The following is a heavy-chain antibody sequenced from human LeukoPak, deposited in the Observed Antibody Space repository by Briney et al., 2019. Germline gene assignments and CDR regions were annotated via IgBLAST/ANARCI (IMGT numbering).Heavy chain of an antibody. V-gene: IGHV3-21*01. Sequence: GGSLRLSYAASGFTFSSYSMNWVRQAPGKGLEWVSSISSSSSYIYYADSVKGRFTISRDNAKNSLYLQMNSLRAEDTAVYYCARTPYCSSTSCPYGMDVWGQGTTVTVSS. J-gene: IGHJ6*02. CDR1: GFTFSSYS. CDR2: ISSSSSYI. D-gene: IGHD2-2*01. CDR3: ARTPYCSSTSCPYGMDV.